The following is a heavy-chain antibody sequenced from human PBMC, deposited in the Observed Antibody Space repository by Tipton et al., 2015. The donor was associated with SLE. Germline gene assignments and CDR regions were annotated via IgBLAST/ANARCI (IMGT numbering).Heavy chain of an antibody. V-gene: IGHV4-4*09. D-gene: IGHD3-3*01. CDR1: GGSISQYY. Sequence: TLSLTCTVSGGSISQYYWTWIRQSPGQGLEWVGYVYNSGATDTNPSLRSRVTISADTSKNQFSLKLSSVTAADTAVYYCGRRDDFWRGFNYWGQGTLVTVSS. CDR2: VYNSGAT. CDR3: GRRDDFWRGFNY. J-gene: IGHJ4*02.